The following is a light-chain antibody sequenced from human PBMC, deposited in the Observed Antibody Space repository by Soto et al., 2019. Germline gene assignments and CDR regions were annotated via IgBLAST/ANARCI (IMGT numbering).Light chain of an antibody. V-gene: IGKV4-1*01. J-gene: IGKJ3*01. CDR1: QSVLYSSNNKNY. CDR2: WAS. Sequence: DIVMTQSPDSLAVSLGERATINCKSSQSVLYSSNNKNYITWHQQKPGQPPKLLIYWASTRESGVPDRFSGSWSGTYFTLTISSLQAEDVAVYYCQQYYTTPPTFGPGTKVDIK. CDR3: QQYYTTPPT.